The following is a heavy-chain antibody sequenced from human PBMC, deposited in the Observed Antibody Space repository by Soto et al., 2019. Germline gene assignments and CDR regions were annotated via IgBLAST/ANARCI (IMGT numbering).Heavy chain of an antibody. CDR2: IKGDGIIT. CDR3: ARGTLTSIDMFDY. J-gene: IGHJ4*02. D-gene: IGHD2-21*01. V-gene: IGHV3-74*01. Sequence: EVQLVESGGALVQPGGSLRLSCAASGFTFSTYWMHWVRQGPGKGLVWVSRIKGDGIITNYAGSVRGRFTVSRDNAKSTLYLQINSLTAEDTAVYYCARGTLTSIDMFDYWGQGTLVTVSS. CDR1: GFTFSTYW.